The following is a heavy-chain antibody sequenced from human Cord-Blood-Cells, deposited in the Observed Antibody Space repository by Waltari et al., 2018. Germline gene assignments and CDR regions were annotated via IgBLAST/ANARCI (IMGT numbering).Heavy chain of an antibody. CDR3: ARGAGDFPYYFDY. CDR1: GFTFSSYW. V-gene: IGHV3-7*05. Sequence: EVQLVESGGGLVQPGGSLRLSCSASGFTFSSYWMSGVRQAPGKGLEWVANIKQDGSEKYYVDSVKGRFTISRDNAKNSLYLQMNSLRAEDTAVYYCARGAGDFPYYFDYWGQGTLVTVSS. CDR2: IKQDGSEK. J-gene: IGHJ4*02. D-gene: IGHD7-27*01.